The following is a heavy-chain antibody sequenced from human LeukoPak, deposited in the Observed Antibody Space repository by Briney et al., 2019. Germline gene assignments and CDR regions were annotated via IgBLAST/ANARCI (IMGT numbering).Heavy chain of an antibody. CDR3: ARDLLRGGDCWFDP. CDR2: IIPIFGTA. V-gene: IGHV1-69*01. Sequence: SVKVSCKASGGTFSSYAISWVRQAPGQGLEWMGGIIPIFGTANYAQKFQGRVTITADESTSTAYMELSSLRSEDTAVYYCARDLLRGGDCWFDPWGQETLVTVSS. CDR1: GGTFSSYA. D-gene: IGHD2-21*01. J-gene: IGHJ5*02.